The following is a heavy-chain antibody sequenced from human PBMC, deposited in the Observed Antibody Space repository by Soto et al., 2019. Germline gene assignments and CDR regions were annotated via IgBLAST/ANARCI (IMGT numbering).Heavy chain of an antibody. D-gene: IGHD2-15*01. CDR2: ISAYNGNT. Sequence: ASVKVSCKASGYTFTSYGISWVRQAPGQGLEWMGWISAYNGNTNYAQKLQGRVTMTTDTSTSTAYMELRSLRPDDTAVYYCAREESVYCSGGSCYQFDYWGQGTLVTVSS. CDR1: GYTFTSYG. V-gene: IGHV1-18*01. J-gene: IGHJ4*02. CDR3: AREESVYCSGGSCYQFDY.